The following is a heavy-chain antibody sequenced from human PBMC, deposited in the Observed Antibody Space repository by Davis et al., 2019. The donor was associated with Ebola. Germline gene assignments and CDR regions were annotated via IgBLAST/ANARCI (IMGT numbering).Heavy chain of an antibody. V-gene: IGHV3-21*06. J-gene: IGHJ6*02. D-gene: IGHD1-1*01. CDR2: ISSSGRYI. Sequence: PGGSLRLSCAASEFTFSSYNMNCVRQAPGKGLEWVSSISSSGRYISYADSVKGRFIISRDGAKNSLYLQMSSLRAEDTAVYYCVRGPQLERRGTYYYYGMDAWGQGTTVTVSS. CDR3: VRGPQLERRGTYYYYGMDA. CDR1: EFTFSSYN.